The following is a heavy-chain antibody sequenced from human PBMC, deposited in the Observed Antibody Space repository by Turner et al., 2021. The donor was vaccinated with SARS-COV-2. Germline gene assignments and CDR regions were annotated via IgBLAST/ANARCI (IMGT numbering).Heavy chain of an antibody. J-gene: IGHJ4*02. CDR2: FDPEDGET. CDR3: ATGYAYCGGDCSIDY. D-gene: IGHD2-21*02. CDR1: GYTLIELS. V-gene: IGHV1-24*01. Sequence: QFQLVQSGAEVKKPGASVKVSCRVSGYTLIELSMHWVRQAPGKGLEWMGGFDPEDGETIYAQKFQGRVTMTEDTSTDTAYMELSSLRSEDTAVYYCATGYAYCGGDCSIDYWGQGTLVTVSS.